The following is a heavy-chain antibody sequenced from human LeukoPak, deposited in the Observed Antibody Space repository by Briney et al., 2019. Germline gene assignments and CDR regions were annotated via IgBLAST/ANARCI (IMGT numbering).Heavy chain of an antibody. CDR2: ISGSGGST. Sequence: GGSLRLSCAASGFTFSSYAMSWVRQAPGKGLERVSAISGSGGSTYYADSAKGRFTISRDNSKNTLYLQMNSLRAEDTAVYYCAKAKAMVMLTPYFDYWGQGTLVTVSS. CDR1: GFTFSSYA. J-gene: IGHJ4*02. V-gene: IGHV3-23*01. CDR3: AKAKAMVMLTPYFDY. D-gene: IGHD5-18*01.